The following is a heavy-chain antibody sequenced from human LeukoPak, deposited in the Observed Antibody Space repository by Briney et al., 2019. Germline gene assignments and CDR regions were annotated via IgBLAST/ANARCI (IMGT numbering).Heavy chain of an antibody. J-gene: IGHJ6*02. CDR3: ARASCRFCGVDV. CDR1: GGSFSSYY. V-gene: IGHV4-34*01. D-gene: IGHD3-3*01. CDR2: INHSGST. Sequence: SETLSLTCAVSGGSFSSYYWSWIRQTPEKGLEWIGEINHSGSTNYNPSLKSRVTISMDAYRDQFSLRLSSVTAADTAVYYCARASCRFCGVDVWGQGTTVTVSS.